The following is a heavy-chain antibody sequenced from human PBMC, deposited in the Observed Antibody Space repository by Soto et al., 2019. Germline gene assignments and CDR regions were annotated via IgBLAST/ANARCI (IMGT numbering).Heavy chain of an antibody. J-gene: IGHJ4*02. CDR3: ARAPNTAMAFDY. D-gene: IGHD5-18*01. V-gene: IGHV4-31*03. CDR2: IYYSGST. Sequence: SETLSLTCTASGGSISSGGYYWSWIRQHPGKGLEWIGYIYYSGSTYYNPSLKSRVTISVDTSKNQFSLKLSSVTAADTAVYYCARAPNTAMAFDYWGQGTLVTVSS. CDR1: GGSISSGGYY.